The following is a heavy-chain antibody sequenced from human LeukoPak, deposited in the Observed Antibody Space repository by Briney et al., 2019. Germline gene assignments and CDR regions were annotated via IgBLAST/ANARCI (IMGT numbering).Heavy chain of an antibody. CDR2: ISYDADRK. Sequence: GSLRLSCAASGFAFSSHGLHWVRQAPGKGLEWLAVISYDADRKYYADSVKGRFTISRDDSENTLYLQMDSLRTEDTGVYFCARISLEYQLSSPFDYWGQGTLVAVSS. CDR3: ARISLEYQLSSPFDY. J-gene: IGHJ4*02. CDR1: GFAFSSHG. V-gene: IGHV3-30*01. D-gene: IGHD3-3*01.